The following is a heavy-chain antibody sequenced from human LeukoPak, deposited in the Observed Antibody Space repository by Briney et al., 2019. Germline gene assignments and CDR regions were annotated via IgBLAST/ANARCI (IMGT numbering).Heavy chain of an antibody. J-gene: IGHJ4*02. CDR3: ARDRPRARAAFDI. Sequence: SETLSLTCAVSGGSISSGGYSWSWIRQPPGKGLEWIGYIYHSGSTYYNPSLKSRVTISVDTSKNQFSLKLSSVTAADTAVYYCARDRPRARAAFDIWGQGTLVTVSS. V-gene: IGHV4-30-2*01. CDR1: GGSISSGGYS. D-gene: IGHD3-9*01. CDR2: IYHSGST.